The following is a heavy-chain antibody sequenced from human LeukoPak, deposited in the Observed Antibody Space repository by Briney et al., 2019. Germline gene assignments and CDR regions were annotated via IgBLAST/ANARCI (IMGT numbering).Heavy chain of an antibody. D-gene: IGHD2-2*01. Sequence: GASVKVSCKASGGTFSSYAISWVRQAPGQGLEWMGRIIPILGIANYAQKFQGRVTITADKSTGTAYMELSSLRSEDTAVYYCAGGYCSSTSCYFTFDYWGQGTLVTVSS. CDR3: AGGYCSSTSCYFTFDY. CDR1: GGTFSSYA. J-gene: IGHJ4*02. CDR2: IIPILGIA. V-gene: IGHV1-69*04.